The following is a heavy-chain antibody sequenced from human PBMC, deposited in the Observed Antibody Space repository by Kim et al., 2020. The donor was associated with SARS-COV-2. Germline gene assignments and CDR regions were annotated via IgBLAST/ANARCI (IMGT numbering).Heavy chain of an antibody. V-gene: IGHV5-10-1*01. D-gene: IGHD2-2*01. CDR2: IDPSDSYT. CDR3: ARGGDIVVVPAGPGGMDV. CDR1: GYSFTSYW. J-gene: IGHJ6*02. Sequence: GESLKISCKGSGYSFTSYWISWVRQMPGKGLEWMGRIDPSDSYTNYSPSFQGHVTISADKSISTAYLQWSSLKASDTAMYYCARGGDIVVVPAGPGGMDVWGQETTVTGTS.